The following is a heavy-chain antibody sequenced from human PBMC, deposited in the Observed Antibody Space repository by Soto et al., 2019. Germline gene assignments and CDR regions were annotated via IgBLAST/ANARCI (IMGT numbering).Heavy chain of an antibody. V-gene: IGHV4-31*03. CDR3: ARGIVVVPAPYYYYYMDV. CDR2: ICYSGST. J-gene: IGHJ6*03. Sequence: SETLSLTCTVSGGSISSGGYYWSWIRQHPGKGLEWIGYICYSGSTYYNPSLKSRVTISVDTSKNQFSLKLSSVTAADTAVYYCARGIVVVPAPYYYYYMDVWGKGTTVTVSS. CDR1: GGSISSGGYY. D-gene: IGHD2-2*01.